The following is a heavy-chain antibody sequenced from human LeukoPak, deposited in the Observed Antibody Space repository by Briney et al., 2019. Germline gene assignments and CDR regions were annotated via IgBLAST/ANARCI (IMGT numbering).Heavy chain of an antibody. CDR1: GFTFSTYS. Sequence: GGSLRLSCAASGFTFSTYSMNWVRQAPGKGLEWVSFISSSSAIYYADSVKGRFTISRDNSKNTLYLQMNSLRAEDTAVYYCAKDIAAAEDGMDVWGQGTTVTVSS. V-gene: IGHV3-48*01. J-gene: IGHJ6*02. CDR3: AKDIAAAEDGMDV. CDR2: ISSSSAI. D-gene: IGHD6-13*01.